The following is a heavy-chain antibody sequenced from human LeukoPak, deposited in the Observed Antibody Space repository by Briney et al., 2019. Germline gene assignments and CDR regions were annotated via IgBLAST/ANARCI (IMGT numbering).Heavy chain of an antibody. Sequence: SETLSPTCTVAGGSISSYCSSWIRQPAGKGRGWMGYINASGSTNYTPSLKSRVTLSVDTSKSQFSLTLSSGTAEDAAVYCWARENGYCSGWEHYYGMDVWGQGTTVTVSS. CDR2: INASGST. CDR1: GGSISSYC. V-gene: IGHV4-4*07. CDR3: ARENGYCSGWEHYYGMDV. D-gene: IGHD6-19*01. J-gene: IGHJ6*02.